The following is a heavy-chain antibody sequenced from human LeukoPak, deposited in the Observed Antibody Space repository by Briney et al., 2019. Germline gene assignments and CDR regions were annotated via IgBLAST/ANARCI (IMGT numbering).Heavy chain of an antibody. CDR3: ARDRPDSGGSGSYYNDYYYYGMDV. J-gene: IGHJ6*02. Sequence: GGSLRLSCAASGFTFSSYSMHWVRQAPGKGLEWVEVISYDGSNKYYADSVKGRFTISRDNSKNTLYLQMNSLRAEDTAVYYCARDRPDSGGSGSYYNDYYYYGMDVWGQGTTVTVSS. CDR1: GFTFSSYS. D-gene: IGHD3-10*01. CDR2: ISYDGSNK. V-gene: IGHV3-30-3*01.